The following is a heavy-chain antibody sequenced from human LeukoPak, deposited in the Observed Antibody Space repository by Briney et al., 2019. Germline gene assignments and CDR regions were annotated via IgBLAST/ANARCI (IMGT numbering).Heavy chain of an antibody. CDR1: GGSFSGYY. J-gene: IGHJ4*02. V-gene: IGHV4-34*01. CDR2: INHSGST. CDR3: ARSCSGWCQAPFDY. Sequence: SETLSLTCAVYGGSFSGYYWSWIRQPPGKGLEWIGEINHSGSTNYNPSLKSRVTISVDTSKNQFSLKLSSVTAADTAVYYCARSCSGWCQAPFDYWGQGTLVTVSS. D-gene: IGHD6-19*01.